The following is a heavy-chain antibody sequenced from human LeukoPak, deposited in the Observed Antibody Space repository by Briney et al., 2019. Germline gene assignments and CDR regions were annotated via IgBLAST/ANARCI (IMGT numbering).Heavy chain of an antibody. CDR3: ARARVAVSRYYFDY. CDR1: GYTFTGYW. Sequence: GESLKISCKGSGYTFTGYWIGWVRQMPGKVLEWMGIIYPGDSDTRYSPSFQGQVTISANKSINTAYLQWSSLKASGTAMYYCARARVAVSRYYFDYWGQGTLVTVSS. CDR2: IYPGDSDT. D-gene: IGHD6-19*01. J-gene: IGHJ4*02. V-gene: IGHV5-51*01.